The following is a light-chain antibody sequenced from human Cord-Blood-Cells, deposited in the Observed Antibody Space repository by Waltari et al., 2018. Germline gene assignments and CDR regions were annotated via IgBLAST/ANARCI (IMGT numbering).Light chain of an antibody. CDR3: AAWDDSLNGYV. V-gene: IGLV1-44*01. CDR1: SSHIGSNT. J-gene: IGLJ1*01. CDR2: SNN. Sequence: QSVLTKPPSASGTPGQRVTIPCSGSSSHIGSNTVNWYQQLPGTAPKLLIYSNNQRPSGVPDRFSGSKSGTSASLAISGLQSEDEADYYCAAWDDSLNGYVFGTGTKVTVL.